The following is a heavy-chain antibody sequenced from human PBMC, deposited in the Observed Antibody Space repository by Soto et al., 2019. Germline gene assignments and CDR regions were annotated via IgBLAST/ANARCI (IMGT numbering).Heavy chain of an antibody. CDR3: AKDEAGYSYGIDY. CDR1: GFTFSSYG. CDR2: ISYDGSNK. J-gene: IGHJ4*02. Sequence: PGGSLRLSCAASGFTFSSYGMHWVRQAPGKGLEWVAVISYDGSNKYYADSVKGRFTISRDNSRNTLYLQMNSLRAEDTAVYYCAKDEAGYSYGIDYWGQGTLVTVSS. V-gene: IGHV3-30*18. D-gene: IGHD5-18*01.